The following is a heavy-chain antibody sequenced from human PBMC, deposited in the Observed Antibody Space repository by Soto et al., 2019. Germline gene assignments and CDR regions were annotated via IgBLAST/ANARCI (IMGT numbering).Heavy chain of an antibody. CDR1: GFTFSSYG. Sequence: GGSLRLSCAASGFTFSSYGMHWVRQAPGKGLEWVAVISYDGSNKYYADSVKGRFTISRDNSKNTLYLQMNSLRAEDTAVYYCAKDVRSSSWYTEYYYYGMDVWGQGTTVTVSS. J-gene: IGHJ6*02. V-gene: IGHV3-30*18. CDR2: ISYDGSNK. CDR3: AKDVRSSSWYTEYYYYGMDV. D-gene: IGHD6-13*01.